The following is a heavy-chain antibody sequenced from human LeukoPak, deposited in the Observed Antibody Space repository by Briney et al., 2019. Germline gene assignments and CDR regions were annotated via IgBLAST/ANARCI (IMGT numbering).Heavy chain of an antibody. CDR1: GYSFTTYW. V-gene: IGHV5-51*01. CDR2: IYPGDSDT. Sequence: HGESLRISCRGSGYSFTTYWIGWVRQMPGKGLEWMGIIYPGDSDTRYSPSFQGQVTMSADKSINTAYLQWSSLKASDTAMYYCARRQGCSSTSCPPDYWGQGTLVTVSS. D-gene: IGHD2-2*01. J-gene: IGHJ4*02. CDR3: ARRQGCSSTSCPPDY.